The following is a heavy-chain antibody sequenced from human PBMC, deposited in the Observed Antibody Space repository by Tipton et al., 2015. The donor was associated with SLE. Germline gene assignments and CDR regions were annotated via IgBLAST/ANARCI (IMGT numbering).Heavy chain of an antibody. Sequence: AGLVKPSETLSLTCAVYGGSFSGYYWSWIRQPPGKGLEWIGEINHSGITNYNPSLRSRVTISVDTSKNQFFLQLTSVTAADTAVYFCARGREGVTTSDFDYWGQGTLVTVSS. CDR1: GGSFSGYY. V-gene: IGHV4-34*01. CDR3: ARGREGVTTSDFDY. J-gene: IGHJ4*02. D-gene: IGHD4-17*01. CDR2: INHSGIT.